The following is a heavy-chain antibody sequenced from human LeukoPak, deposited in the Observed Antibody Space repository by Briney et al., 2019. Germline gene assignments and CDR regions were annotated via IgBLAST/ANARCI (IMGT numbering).Heavy chain of an antibody. V-gene: IGHV4-39*07. J-gene: IGHJ4*02. D-gene: IGHD5-18*01. CDR3: ARDYQGGYGDKTVDY. CDR1: GGSISSSTYY. CDR2: IYYSGTT. Sequence: SETLSLTCTVSGGSISSSTYYWGWVRQPPGKGLEWLGSIYYSGTTYYNPSLKSRVTISVDTSKNQFSLKLSSVTAADTAVYYCARDYQGGYGDKTVDYWGQGTLVTVSS.